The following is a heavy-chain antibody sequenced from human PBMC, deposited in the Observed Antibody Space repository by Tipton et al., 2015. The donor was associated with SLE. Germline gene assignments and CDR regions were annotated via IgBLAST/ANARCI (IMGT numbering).Heavy chain of an antibody. D-gene: IGHD6-13*01. CDR2: IRYDGSNK. J-gene: IGHJ4*02. V-gene: IGHV3-30*02. Sequence: SGFTFSSYGMHWVRQAPGKGLEWVAFIRYDGSNKYYADSVKGRFTISRDNSKNTLYLQMNSLRAEDTAVYYCAKDPASRGSSWHDYWGQGTLVTVSS. CDR3: AKDPASRGSSWHDY. CDR1: GFTFSSYG.